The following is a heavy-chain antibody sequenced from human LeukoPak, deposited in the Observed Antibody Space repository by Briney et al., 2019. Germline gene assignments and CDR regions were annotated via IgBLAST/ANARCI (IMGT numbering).Heavy chain of an antibody. V-gene: IGHV1-2*06. CDR1: GYTFSDND. J-gene: IGHJ4*02. CDR2: ITPNSGGT. CDR3: ARDRGAPSAYYFDY. Sequence: ASVKVSCKASGYTFSDNDIHWARQAPGQGLEWMGRITPNSGGTDHALMFQGRVAMTRDTSTSTAYMELSRLKSDDTAVYYCARDRGAPSAYYFDYWGQGTLVTVSS. D-gene: IGHD3-10*01.